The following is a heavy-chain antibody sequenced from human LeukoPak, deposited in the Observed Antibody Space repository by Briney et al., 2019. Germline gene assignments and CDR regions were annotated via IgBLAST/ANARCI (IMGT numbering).Heavy chain of an antibody. V-gene: IGHV4-59*01. J-gene: IGHJ4*02. CDR2: IYYSGST. Sequence: SETLSLTCAVYGGSFSGYYWSWIRQPPGKGLEWIGYIYYSGSTNYNPSLKSRVTISVDTSKNQFSLKLSSVTAADTAVYYCARVRGGSGSYYRFDYWGQGTLVTVSS. CDR3: ARVRGGSGSYYRFDY. D-gene: IGHD3-10*01. CDR1: GGSFSGYY.